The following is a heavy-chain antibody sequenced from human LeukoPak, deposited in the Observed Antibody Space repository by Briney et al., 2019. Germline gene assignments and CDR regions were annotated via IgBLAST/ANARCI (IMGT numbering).Heavy chain of an antibody. V-gene: IGHV3-23*01. Sequence: GGSLRLSCAASGFILSTYAMSWVRQAPGKGLEWVSGISGGGGGTYFADSVKGRFTISRDNSKNTLYLQMNSLRAEDTAVYYCAKPIEIVGATDYFDYWGQGTLVTVSS. CDR3: AKPIEIVGATDYFDY. CDR2: ISGGGGGT. CDR1: GFILSTYA. D-gene: IGHD1-26*01. J-gene: IGHJ4*02.